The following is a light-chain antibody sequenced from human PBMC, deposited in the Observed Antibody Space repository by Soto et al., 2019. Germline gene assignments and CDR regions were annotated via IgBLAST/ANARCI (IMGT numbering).Light chain of an antibody. Sequence: DVPMTQSPSSLSASVGDTVTITCRARQGIRNDLGWYQQKPVKAPKRLIYAASSLQSGVPSRFRGSGPGTQLTVAVSSLQPENLATYNCLQYNSYPLMVTFGGGTKVDI. V-gene: IGKV1-17*01. J-gene: IGKJ4*01. CDR3: LQYNSYPLMVT. CDR1: QGIRND. CDR2: AAS.